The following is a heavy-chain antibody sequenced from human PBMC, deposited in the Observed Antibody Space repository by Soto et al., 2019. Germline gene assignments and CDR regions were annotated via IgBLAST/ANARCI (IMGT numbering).Heavy chain of an antibody. CDR1: GGSFSGYY. V-gene: IGHV4-34*01. J-gene: IGHJ4*02. CDR3: ARGKVLDY. Sequence: SETLSLTCAVYGGSFSGYYWSWIRQPPGKGLEWIGEINHSGSTNYNPSLKSRVTISVDTSKNQFSLKLSSVTAADTAVYYCARGKVLDYWGQGTLVTVSS. CDR2: INHSGST. D-gene: IGHD1-1*01.